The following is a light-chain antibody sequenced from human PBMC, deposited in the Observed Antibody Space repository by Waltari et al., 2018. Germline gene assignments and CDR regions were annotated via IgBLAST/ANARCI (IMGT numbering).Light chain of an antibody. V-gene: IGLV2-14*01. Sequence: QSALTQPASVSGSPGQSITISCIGTSSDVGAFNFASWYQLHPGQAPKLLIYEVSNRPFGISDRFSGSKSGNTASLTISGLQAEDEADYYCSSYTGSSNVAVFGGGTKLTVL. CDR3: SSYTGSSNVAV. J-gene: IGLJ2*01. CDR2: EVS. CDR1: SSDVGAFNF.